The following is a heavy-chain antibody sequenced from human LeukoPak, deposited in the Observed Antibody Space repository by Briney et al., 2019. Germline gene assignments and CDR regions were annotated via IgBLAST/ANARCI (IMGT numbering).Heavy chain of an antibody. CDR3: AKGSKAVLFTRDHYMDV. CDR2: ISGSDGST. Sequence: QAGGSLRLSCAASGFSFSTYGMTWVRQAPGKGLEWVSGISGSDGSTYYADSVKGRFIISRDNSKDTLYLQMNSLRAEDTAVYFCAKGSKAVLFTRDHYMDVWGKGTTVTISS. J-gene: IGHJ6*03. D-gene: IGHD6-19*01. V-gene: IGHV3-23*01. CDR1: GFSFSTYG.